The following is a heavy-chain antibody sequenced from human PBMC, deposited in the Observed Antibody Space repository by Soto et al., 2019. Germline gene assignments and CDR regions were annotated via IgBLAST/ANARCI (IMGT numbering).Heavy chain of an antibody. Sequence: SETLSLTCTVSGGSISSYYWSWIRQPPGKGLEWIGYIYYSGSTNYNPSLKSRVTISVDTSKNQFSLKLSSVTAADTAVYYCARHPYETRWLVPPYPPKFDYWGQGTLVTVSS. V-gene: IGHV4-59*08. CDR3: ARHPYETRWLVPPYPPKFDY. CDR1: GGSISSYY. J-gene: IGHJ4*02. D-gene: IGHD6-19*01. CDR2: IYYSGST.